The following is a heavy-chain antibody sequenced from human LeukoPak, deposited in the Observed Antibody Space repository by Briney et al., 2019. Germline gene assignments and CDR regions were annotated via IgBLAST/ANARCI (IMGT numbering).Heavy chain of an antibody. CDR1: GYTFTGYY. V-gene: IGHV1-2*02. D-gene: IGHD2-21*01. J-gene: IGHJ3*02. Sequence: ASVKVSCKASGYTFTGYYMHWVRQAPGQGLEWMGWINPNSGGTNYAQKFQGGVTMTRDTSISTAYMELTRLRSDDTAVYYCANGGGEEDDAFDIWGQGTMVTVSS. CDR2: INPNSGGT. CDR3: ANGGGEEDDAFDI.